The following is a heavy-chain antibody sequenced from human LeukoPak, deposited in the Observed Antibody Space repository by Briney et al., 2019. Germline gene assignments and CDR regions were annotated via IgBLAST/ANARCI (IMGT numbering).Heavy chain of an antibody. V-gene: IGHV3-15*01. Sequence: PSETLSLTCTVSGYSLSSGYYWGWIRQPPGKGLEWVGRIKSKTDGGTTDYAAPVKGRFTISRDDSKNTLYLQMNSLKTEDTAVYYCTTGDYWGQGTLVTVSS. CDR1: GYSLSSGYY. CDR3: TTGDY. CDR2: IKSKTDGGTT. J-gene: IGHJ4*02.